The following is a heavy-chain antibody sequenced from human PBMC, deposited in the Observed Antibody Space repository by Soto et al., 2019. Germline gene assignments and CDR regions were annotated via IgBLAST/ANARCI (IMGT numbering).Heavy chain of an antibody. V-gene: IGHV3-13*01. CDR1: GFTFSNSD. J-gene: IGHJ2*01. D-gene: IGHD7-27*01. CDR2: IGTVGDT. Sequence: EVNLVESGGGLVRPGGSLRLSCAASGFTFSNSDMHWVRQTTGKGLEWLSGIGTVGDTYYPPSVRGRFTISRETAKNPLYLQMDGLRAEDTSVYFCARGTGAQLMYFDLWGRGTLVTVSS. CDR3: ARGTGAQLMYFDL.